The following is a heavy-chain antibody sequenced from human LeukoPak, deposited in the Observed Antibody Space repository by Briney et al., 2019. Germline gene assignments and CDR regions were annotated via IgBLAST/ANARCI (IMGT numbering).Heavy chain of an antibody. Sequence: GGSLRLSCAASGFTFSSYGMPWVRQAPGKGLEWVAVISYDGSNKYYADSVKGRFTISRDNSKNTLYLQMNSLRVEDTAVYYCAKDLRGSGWSWFDPWGQGTLVTASS. V-gene: IGHV3-30*18. CDR3: AKDLRGSGWSWFDP. D-gene: IGHD6-19*01. CDR2: ISYDGSNK. CDR1: GFTFSSYG. J-gene: IGHJ5*02.